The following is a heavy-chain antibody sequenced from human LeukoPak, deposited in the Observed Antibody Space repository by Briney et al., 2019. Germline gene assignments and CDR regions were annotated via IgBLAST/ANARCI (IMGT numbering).Heavy chain of an antibody. CDR1: GYTFTGYY. D-gene: IGHD3-3*01. CDR2: INPNSGGT. V-gene: IGHV1-2*02. CDR3: VSMFREDNYDFWSGYPTISDY. J-gene: IGHJ4*02. Sequence: ASVKVSCKASGYTFTGYYMHWVRQAPGQGLEWMGWINPNSGGTNYAQKFQGRVTMTRDTSISTAYMELSRLRSDDTAVYYCVSMFREDNYDFWSGYPTISDYWGQGTLVTVSS.